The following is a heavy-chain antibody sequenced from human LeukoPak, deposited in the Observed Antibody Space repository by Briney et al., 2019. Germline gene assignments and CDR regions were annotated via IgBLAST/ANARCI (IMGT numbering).Heavy chain of an antibody. CDR3: ARWSGLGARFDY. J-gene: IGHJ4*02. CDR1: GGCISSYY. Sequence: PSETLSLTCTVSGGCISSYYWSWIRQRPGKGLEWIGYIYYSGSTNYNPSLKSRVTISVDTSKNQFSLKLSSVTAADTAVYYCARWSGLGARFDYWGQGTLVTVSS. V-gene: IGHV4-59*08. CDR2: IYYSGST. D-gene: IGHD3-3*01.